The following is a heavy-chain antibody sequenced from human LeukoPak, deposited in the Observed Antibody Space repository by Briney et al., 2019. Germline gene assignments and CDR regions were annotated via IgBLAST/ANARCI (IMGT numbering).Heavy chain of an antibody. V-gene: IGHV1-2*02. CDR2: INPNSGGT. D-gene: IGHD3-22*01. CDR3: AREVRRYYDSSGYPRY. CDR1: GYTFTGYY. Sequence: ASVKVSCKASGYTFTGYYMHRVRQAPGQGLEWMGWINPNSGGTNYAQKFQGRVTMTRDTSISTAYMELSRLRSDDTAVYYCAREVRRYYDSSGYPRYWGQGTLVTVSS. J-gene: IGHJ4*02.